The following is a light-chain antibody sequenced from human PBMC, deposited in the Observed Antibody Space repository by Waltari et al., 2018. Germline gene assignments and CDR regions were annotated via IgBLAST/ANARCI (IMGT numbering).Light chain of an antibody. V-gene: IGKV4-1*01. CDR3: QQYYSTPRT. CDR1: QYVLDSSNNKNY. CDR2: WAS. Sequence: VLTPSPASLAVALGERATIHCKPSQYVLDSSNNKNYLAWYQQKPGQPPKLLIYWASARESGVPDRFSGSGSGTDFTLTISSLQAEDVAVYYCQQYYSTPRTFGQGTKVEIK. J-gene: IGKJ1*01.